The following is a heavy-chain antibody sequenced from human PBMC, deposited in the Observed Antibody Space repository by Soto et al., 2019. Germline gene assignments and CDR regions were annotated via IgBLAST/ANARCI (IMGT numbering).Heavy chain of an antibody. J-gene: IGHJ4*02. D-gene: IGHD2-21*01. V-gene: IGHV3-7*01. CDR3: TRQSLRGHTVVVITSFDS. CDR1: GFTFSYYW. Sequence: GWSLRDSWAASGFTFSYYWMTWVLQSPFKLLEWVANIKQDGSEKYYVDSVKGRFTISRDNAKNSLYLQLNSLRAEDTALYYCTRQSLRGHTVVVITSFDSWGQGALVTVSS. CDR2: IKQDGSEK.